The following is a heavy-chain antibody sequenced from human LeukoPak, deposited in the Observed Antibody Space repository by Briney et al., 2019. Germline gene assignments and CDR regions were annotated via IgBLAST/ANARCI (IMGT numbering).Heavy chain of an antibody. V-gene: IGHV5-51*01. CDR2: IYPGDSVT. CDR1: GYSFTNYW. J-gene: IGHJ6*02. Sequence: GESLNISCKGSGYSFTNYWIGWVRQMPGKGLEWMGIIYPGDSVTRYSASFQGQVTISADKSISTAYLQWSSLKASDTAMYYCARLDRVAVAGTGRYYYYGMDVWGQGTTVTVSS. CDR3: ARLDRVAVAGTGRYYYYGMDV. D-gene: IGHD6-19*01.